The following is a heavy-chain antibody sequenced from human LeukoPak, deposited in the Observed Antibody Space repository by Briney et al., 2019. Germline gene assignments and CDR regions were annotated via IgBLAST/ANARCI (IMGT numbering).Heavy chain of an antibody. D-gene: IGHD3-22*01. J-gene: IGHJ4*02. Sequence: SETLSLTCTVSGGSISSSSYYWGWTRQPPGKGLEWIGSIYYSGSTYYNPSLKSRVTISVDTSKNQFSLKLSSVTAADTAVYYCARHVGSGYYLRIFDYWGQGTLVTVSS. CDR1: GGSISSSSYY. CDR2: IYYSGST. V-gene: IGHV4-39*01. CDR3: ARHVGSGYYLRIFDY.